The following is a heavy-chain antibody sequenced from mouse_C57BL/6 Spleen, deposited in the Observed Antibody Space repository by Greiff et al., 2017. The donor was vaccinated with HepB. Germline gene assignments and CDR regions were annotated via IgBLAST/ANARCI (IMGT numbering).Heavy chain of an antibody. J-gene: IGHJ4*01. Sequence: QVQLQQPGAELVKPGASVKLSCKASGYTFTSYWMHWVKQRPGRGLEWMGRIDPNSGGTKYNEKFKGKATLTADKPSSTAYMQLSSLTSEDSAVSYCARVYDNYYAMDYWGQGTSVTVSS. CDR2: IDPNSGGT. V-gene: IGHV1-72*01. CDR1: GYTFTSYW. CDR3: ARVYDNYYAMDY. D-gene: IGHD2-3*01.